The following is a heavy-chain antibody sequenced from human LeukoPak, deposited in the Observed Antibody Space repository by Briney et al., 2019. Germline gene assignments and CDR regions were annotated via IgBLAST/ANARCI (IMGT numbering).Heavy chain of an antibody. J-gene: IGHJ4*02. CDR3: ARGHNSGWFFAY. Sequence: PGGSLRLSCTASGFTFSSSVMHWVRQTPAKGLEWVAVTSSDEKSKFYADSVKGRFTISRDNSKNTLYLQMNSLRSDDTAIYYCARGHNSGWFFAYWGQGTLVTVSS. D-gene: IGHD6-19*01. V-gene: IGHV3-30*04. CDR1: GFTFSSSV. CDR2: TSSDEKSK.